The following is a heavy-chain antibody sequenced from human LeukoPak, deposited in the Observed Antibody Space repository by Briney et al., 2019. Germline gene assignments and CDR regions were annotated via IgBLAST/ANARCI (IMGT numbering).Heavy chain of an antibody. J-gene: IGHJ4*02. CDR2: ISGSGAST. D-gene: IGHD4-17*01. CDR3: AKGGVDH. Sequence: PGGSLRLSCAAFGFTFSSYAMSWVRQAPGKGLEWVSTISGSGASTYYADSVKGRFTISRDTSKSTLYLQVDSLRAEDTAVYYCAKGGVDHWGQGTLVTVSS. V-gene: IGHV3-23*01. CDR1: GFTFSSYA.